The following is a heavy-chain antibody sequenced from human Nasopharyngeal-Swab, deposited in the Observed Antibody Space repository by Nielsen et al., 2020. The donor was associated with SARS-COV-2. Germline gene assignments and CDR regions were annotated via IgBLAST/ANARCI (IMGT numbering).Heavy chain of an antibody. CDR2: ISYGGSNK. CDR3: ARSQEGGYYDFWSGYYTPFDY. Sequence: GGSLRLFCAASGFTFSSYAMHWVRQAPGKGLEWVAVISYGGSNKYYADSVKGRFTISRDNSKNTLYLQMNSLRAEDTAVYYCARSQEGGYYDFWSGYYTPFDYWGQGTLVTVSS. D-gene: IGHD3-3*01. CDR1: GFTFSSYA. J-gene: IGHJ4*02. V-gene: IGHV3-30-3*01.